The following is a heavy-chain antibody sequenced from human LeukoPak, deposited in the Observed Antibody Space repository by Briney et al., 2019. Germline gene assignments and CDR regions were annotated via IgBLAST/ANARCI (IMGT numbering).Heavy chain of an antibody. V-gene: IGHV3-72*01. CDR3: AREQYSYVSGSYYSTYFFDY. CDR2: TRNKVNSYTT. J-gene: IGHJ4*02. CDR1: GFTFSDYY. Sequence: TGGSLRLSCAASGFTFSDYYMDWVRQAPGKGPEWVGRTRNKVNSYTTENAASVKGRFTISRDDSRNSLYLQMNSLKIEDTAVYYCAREQYSYVSGSYYSTYFFDYWGQGALVTVSS. D-gene: IGHD3-10*01.